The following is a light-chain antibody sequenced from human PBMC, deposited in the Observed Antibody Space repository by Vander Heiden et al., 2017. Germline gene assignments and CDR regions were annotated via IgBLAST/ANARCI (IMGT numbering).Light chain of an antibody. CDR3: QQTDSAPWT. CDR2: AAS. V-gene: IGKV1-39*01. CDR1: QTIGTY. J-gene: IGKJ1*01. Sequence: VTQSPSSLSASVADSVTITCRASQTIGTYLHWYQQKPGKAPKFLISAASSLQSGVPSRFSGSGSGTDFTRTISRLQPEDFATYSCQQTDSAPWTFGLGTEVXI.